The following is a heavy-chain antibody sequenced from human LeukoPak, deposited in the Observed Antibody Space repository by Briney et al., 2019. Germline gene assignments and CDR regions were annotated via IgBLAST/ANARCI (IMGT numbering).Heavy chain of an antibody. Sequence: GGSLRLSCAASGFTFDDYAMHWVRQAPGKGLEWVSGISWNSGSIGYADSVKGRFTISRDNAKNTLYLQMNSLRAEDTAVYYCAKLAAADLAEYFQHWGQGTLVTVSS. V-gene: IGHV3-9*01. J-gene: IGHJ1*01. CDR2: ISWNSGSI. CDR1: GFTFDDYA. D-gene: IGHD6-13*01. CDR3: AKLAAADLAEYFQH.